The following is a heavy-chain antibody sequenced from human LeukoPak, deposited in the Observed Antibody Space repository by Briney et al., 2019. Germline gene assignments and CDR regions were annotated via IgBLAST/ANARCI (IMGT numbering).Heavy chain of an antibody. CDR2: IRYDGSNK. V-gene: IGHV3-30*02. CDR1: GFTFSSYG. Sequence: GGSLRLSCAASGFTFSSYGMHWVRRAPGKGLEWVAFIRYDGSNKYYADSVKGRFTIARDNSKNTLYLQMNSLRAEDTAVYYCARETYYDFWSGYYHYYYYMDVWGKGTMVTVSS. D-gene: IGHD3-3*01. CDR3: ARETYYDFWSGYYHYYYYMDV. J-gene: IGHJ6*03.